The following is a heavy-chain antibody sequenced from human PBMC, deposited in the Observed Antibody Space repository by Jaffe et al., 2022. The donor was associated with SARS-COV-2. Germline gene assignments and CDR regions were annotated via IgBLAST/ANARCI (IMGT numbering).Heavy chain of an antibody. CDR1: GGSISSSSYY. Sequence: QLQLQESGPGLVKPSETLSLTCTVSGGSISSSSYYWGWIRQPPGKGLEWIGSIYYSGSTYYNPSLKSRVTISVDTSKNQFSLKLSSVTAADTAVYYCARFHYYDSSGYYKDAFDIWGQGTMVTVSS. D-gene: IGHD3-22*01. CDR3: ARFHYYDSSGYYKDAFDI. CDR2: IYYSGST. J-gene: IGHJ3*02. V-gene: IGHV4-39*01.